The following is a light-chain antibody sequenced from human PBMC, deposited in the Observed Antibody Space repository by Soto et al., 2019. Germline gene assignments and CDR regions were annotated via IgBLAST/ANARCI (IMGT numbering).Light chain of an antibody. CDR2: KAS. CDR1: QGISTL. Sequence: AIQLTQSPASLSASVGDRVTITCRASQGISTLLAWYQQKPGKAPKLLIYKASSLQSGVPPRFSGSGSGTDFTLAISSLQPEDSATYYCLQDINYPWTFGQGTKVDIK. V-gene: IGKV1-6*01. CDR3: LQDINYPWT. J-gene: IGKJ1*01.